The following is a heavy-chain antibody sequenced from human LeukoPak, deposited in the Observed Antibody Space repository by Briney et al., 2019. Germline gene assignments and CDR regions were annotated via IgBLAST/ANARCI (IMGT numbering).Heavy chain of an antibody. J-gene: IGHJ5*02. D-gene: IGHD1-1*01. Sequence: SETLSLTCTVSGGSISSYYWSWIRQPPGKGLEWIGYIYYNGSTNYNPSLKSRVTISVDTSKNQFSLKLSSVTAADTAVYYCARELDHWFDPWGQGTLVTVSS. CDR1: GGSISSYY. CDR2: IYYNGST. CDR3: ARELDHWFDP. V-gene: IGHV4-59*01.